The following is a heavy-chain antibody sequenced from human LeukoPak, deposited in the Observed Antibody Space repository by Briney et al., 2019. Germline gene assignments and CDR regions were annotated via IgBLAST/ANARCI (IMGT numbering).Heavy chain of an antibody. CDR1: GGSISSSSYY. J-gene: IGHJ4*02. Sequence: PSETLSLTCTVSGGSISSSSYYWGWIRQPPGKGLEWIGSIYYSGSTYYNPSLKSRVTISVDTSKNQFSLKLNSVTAADTAVYYCVRGLPAAGRDLYYFDYWGQGTLVTVSS. V-gene: IGHV4-39*07. CDR2: IYYSGST. CDR3: VRGLPAAGRDLYYFDY. D-gene: IGHD6-13*01.